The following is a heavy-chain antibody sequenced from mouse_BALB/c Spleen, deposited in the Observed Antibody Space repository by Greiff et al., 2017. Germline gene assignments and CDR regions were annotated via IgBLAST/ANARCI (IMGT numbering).Heavy chain of an antibody. Sequence: VKLMESGAELARPGASVKLSCKASGYTFTSYWMQWVKQRPGQGLEWIGAIYPGDGDTRYTQKFKGKATLTADKSSSTAYMQLSSLASEDSAVYYCARKEGYGFAYWGQGTLVTVSA. CDR1: GYTFTSYW. CDR3: ARKEGYGFAY. CDR2: IYPGDGDT. J-gene: IGHJ3*01. V-gene: IGHV1-87*01. D-gene: IGHD3-1*01.